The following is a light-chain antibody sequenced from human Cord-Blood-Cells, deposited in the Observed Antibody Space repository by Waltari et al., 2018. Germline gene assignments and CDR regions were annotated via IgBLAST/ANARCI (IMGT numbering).Light chain of an antibody. Sequence: SSELTQPPSVSVSPGQTASITCSGDKSGDKYACWYQQKPGQSPVLVIYQDSKRPSGIPERFSGSNSGNTATLTISGTQAMDEADYYCQAWDSSTDVVFGGGTKLTVL. CDR1: KSGDKY. J-gene: IGLJ2*01. CDR2: QDS. V-gene: IGLV3-1*01. CDR3: QAWDSSTDVV.